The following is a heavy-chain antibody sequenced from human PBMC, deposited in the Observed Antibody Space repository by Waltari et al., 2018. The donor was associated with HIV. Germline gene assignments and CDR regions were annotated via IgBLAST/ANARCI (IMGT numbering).Heavy chain of an antibody. V-gene: IGHV3-30*01. J-gene: IGHJ4*02. CDR3: ARQSDYEVDY. CDR1: GFTFRSYA. CDR2: ISYDGSNK. D-gene: IGHD4-17*01. Sequence: QVQLVESGGGVVQPGRSLRLSCAASGFTFRSYAMHWVRQAPGKGLEWVAVISYDGSNKYYADSVKGRFTISRDNAKNTLYLQMNSLRAEDTAVYYCARQSDYEVDYWGQGTLVTVSS.